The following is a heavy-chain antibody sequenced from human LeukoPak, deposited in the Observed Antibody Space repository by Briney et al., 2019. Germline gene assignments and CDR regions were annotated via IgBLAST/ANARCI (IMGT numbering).Heavy chain of an antibody. V-gene: IGHV4-34*01. CDR2: INHSGST. D-gene: IGHD2-2*02. CDR1: GGSFSGYY. CDR3: ARADPQKYCSSTSCYRTGFDY. Sequence: SETLSLTCAVYGGSFSGYYWSWIRQPPGKGLEWIGEINHSGSTNYNPSLKSRVTISVDTSKNQFSLKLSSVTAADTAVYYCARADPQKYCSSTSCYRTGFDYWGQGTLVTVSS. J-gene: IGHJ4*02.